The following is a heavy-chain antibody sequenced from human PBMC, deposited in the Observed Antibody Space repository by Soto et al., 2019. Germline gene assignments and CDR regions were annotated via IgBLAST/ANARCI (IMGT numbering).Heavy chain of an antibody. V-gene: IGHV4-39*01. D-gene: IGHD3-10*01. Sequence: SETLSLTCTVSGGSISSSSYYWGWIRQPPGKGLEWIGSIYYSGSTYYNPSLKSRVTISVDTSKYQFSLKLSSVTAADTAVYYCAQTGYYYGSGSYYNFDYWGQGTLVTVPQ. CDR1: GGSISSSSYY. J-gene: IGHJ4*02. CDR3: AQTGYYYGSGSYYNFDY. CDR2: IYYSGST.